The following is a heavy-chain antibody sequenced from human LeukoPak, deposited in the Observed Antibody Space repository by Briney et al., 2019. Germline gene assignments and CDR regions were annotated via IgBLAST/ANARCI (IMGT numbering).Heavy chain of an antibody. V-gene: IGHV1-2*02. CDR2: INPNSGGT. Sequence: ASVKVSCKASGSTFTDYYMHWVRQAPGQGLEWMGWINPNSGGTNFAQKFQGRVTMTRDTSISTAYMELNRLRSDDTAVYYCARDCMITFGGVIVPCYFDYWGQGTLVTVSS. D-gene: IGHD3-16*02. CDR1: GSTFTDYY. J-gene: IGHJ4*02. CDR3: ARDCMITFGGVIVPCYFDY.